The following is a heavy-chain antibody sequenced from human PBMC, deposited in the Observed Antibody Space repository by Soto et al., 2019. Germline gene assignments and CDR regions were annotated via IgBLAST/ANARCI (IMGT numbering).Heavy chain of an antibody. D-gene: IGHD3-10*01. V-gene: IGHV3-66*01. CDR2: IYSGGST. Sequence: GGSLRLSCAASGFTVSSNYMSWVRQAPGKGLEWVSVIYSGGSTYYADSVKGRFTISRDNSKNTLYLQMNSLRAEDTAVYYCARDLGYGSGSMDYWGQGTLVTVSS. J-gene: IGHJ4*02. CDR1: GFTVSSNY. CDR3: ARDLGYGSGSMDY.